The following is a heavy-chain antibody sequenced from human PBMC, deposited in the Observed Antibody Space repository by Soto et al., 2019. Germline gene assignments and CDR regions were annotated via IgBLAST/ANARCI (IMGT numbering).Heavy chain of an antibody. Sequence: GGSLRLSCAASGFTFSSYGMHWVRQAPGKGLEWVAVISYDGSNKYYADSVKGRFTISRDNSKNTLYLQMNSLRAEDTAVYYCAKDKTVAGTGNFDYWGQGTLVTVSS. V-gene: IGHV3-30*18. CDR3: AKDKTVAGTGNFDY. D-gene: IGHD6-19*01. J-gene: IGHJ4*02. CDR2: ISYDGSNK. CDR1: GFTFSSYG.